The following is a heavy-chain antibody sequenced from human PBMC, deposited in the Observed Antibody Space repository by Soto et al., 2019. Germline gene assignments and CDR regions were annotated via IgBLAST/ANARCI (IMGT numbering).Heavy chain of an antibody. Sequence: GGSLRLSCAASGFTFSNAWMIWVRQAPGKGLEWVGRIKRKSDGGTTDYAAPVKGRFTISRDDSANTLYLQMNSLKIEDTAVYFCAVNDYLDYWGQGALVTVSS. CDR1: GFTFSNAW. V-gene: IGHV3-15*01. J-gene: IGHJ4*02. CDR3: AVNDYLDY. CDR2: IKRKSDGGTT.